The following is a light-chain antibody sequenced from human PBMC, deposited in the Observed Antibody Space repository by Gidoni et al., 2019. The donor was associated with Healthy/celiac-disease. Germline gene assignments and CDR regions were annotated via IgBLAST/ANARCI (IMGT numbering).Light chain of an antibody. Sequence: EIVLTQSPGTLSLSPGERATLSCRASQSVSSSYLAWYQQKPGQATRLLIYGASSRATGIPDRFSGSVSGTDFTLTISRLEPEDFAVYYCQQYGSSPLCSFGQGTKLEIK. CDR1: QSVSSSY. V-gene: IGKV3-20*01. J-gene: IGKJ2*04. CDR3: QQYGSSPLCS. CDR2: GAS.